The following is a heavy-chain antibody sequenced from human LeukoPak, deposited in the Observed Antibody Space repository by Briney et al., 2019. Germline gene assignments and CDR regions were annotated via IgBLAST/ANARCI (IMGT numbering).Heavy chain of an antibody. J-gene: IGHJ5*02. V-gene: IGHV5-51*01. CDR1: GYSFTSYW. CDR3: ARVPFDCSSTSCYINWFDP. Sequence: GESLKISCKGSGYSFTSYWIGWVRQMPGKGLEWMGIIYPGDSDTRYSPSFQGQVTISADKSISTAYLQWNSLKASDTAMYYCARVPFDCSSTSCYINWFDPWGQGTLVTVSS. D-gene: IGHD2-2*02. CDR2: IYPGDSDT.